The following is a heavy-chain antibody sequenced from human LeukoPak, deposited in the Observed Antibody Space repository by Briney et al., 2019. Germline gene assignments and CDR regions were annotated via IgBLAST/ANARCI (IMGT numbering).Heavy chain of an antibody. V-gene: IGHV1-2*02. J-gene: IGHJ4*02. Sequence: ASVKVSCKASGYTFTDFYMHWVRQVPGQGLEWIGWINPNSGGTNYARKFQGRVTMTRDTSTRTTYLELSRLRSDDTAVYYCARGYYYGSGSHYNVLGYWGQGTLVTVSS. CDR3: ARGYYYGSGSHYNVLGY. CDR1: GYTFTDFY. D-gene: IGHD3-10*01. CDR2: INPNSGGT.